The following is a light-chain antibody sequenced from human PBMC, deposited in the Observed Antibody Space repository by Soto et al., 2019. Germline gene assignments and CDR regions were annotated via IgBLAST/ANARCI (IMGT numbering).Light chain of an antibody. CDR3: QQSSSTPVT. J-gene: IGKJ2*01. CDR1: QSISSY. CDR2: AAS. V-gene: IGKV1-39*01. Sequence: DIPMTQSPSFLSASVGDRVTITCRASQSISSYLNWYQQKPGKAPKPLIYAASSLQSGVPSRFSGRGSGTDYTLTITSLQPEDFATYYCQQSSSTPVTFGQGTKLEIK.